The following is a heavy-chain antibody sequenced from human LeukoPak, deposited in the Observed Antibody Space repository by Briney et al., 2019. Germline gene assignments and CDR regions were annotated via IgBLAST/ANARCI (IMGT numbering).Heavy chain of an antibody. CDR3: ATYYDFWSGYYLFNY. CDR1: GFTFSSYG. Sequence: GGSLRLACAASGFTFSSYGMHWVRQAPGKGLEWVAVISYDGSNKYYADSVKGRFTISRDNSKNTLYLQMNSLRAEDTAVYYCATYYDFWSGYYLFNYWGQGTLVTVSS. V-gene: IGHV3-30*03. J-gene: IGHJ4*02. D-gene: IGHD3-3*01. CDR2: ISYDGSNK.